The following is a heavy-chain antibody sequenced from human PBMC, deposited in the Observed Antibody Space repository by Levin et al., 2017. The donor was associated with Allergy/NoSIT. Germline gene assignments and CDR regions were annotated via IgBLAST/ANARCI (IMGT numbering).Heavy chain of an antibody. Sequence: SETLSLTCAVSGGSISSSNWWSWVRQPPGKGLEWIGEIYHSGSTNYNPSLKSRVTISVDKSKNQFSLKLSSVTAADTAVYYCARDDGAAGLLYYGMDVWGQGTTVTVSS. CDR3: ARDDGAAGLLYYGMDV. CDR2: IYHSGST. CDR1: GGSISSSNW. J-gene: IGHJ6*02. V-gene: IGHV4-4*02. D-gene: IGHD4/OR15-4a*01.